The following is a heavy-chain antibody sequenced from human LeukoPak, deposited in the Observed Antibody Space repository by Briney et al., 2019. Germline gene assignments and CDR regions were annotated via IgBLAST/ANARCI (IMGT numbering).Heavy chain of an antibody. D-gene: IGHD7-27*01. J-gene: IGHJ4*02. Sequence: GGSLRLSCAASGFAFSSNWMHWVRQTPGKGLVWVSRINSGGSGTTYADSVEGRCTISRDNAKNMLYLQMNSLRADDTAVYYCATSLGPLAEYWGQGTLVTVSS. CDR2: INSGGSGT. V-gene: IGHV3-74*01. CDR1: GFAFSSNW. CDR3: ATSLGPLAEY.